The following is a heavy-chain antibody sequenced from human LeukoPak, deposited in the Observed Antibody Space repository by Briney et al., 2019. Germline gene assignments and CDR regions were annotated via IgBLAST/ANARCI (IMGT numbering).Heavy chain of an antibody. CDR3: ARGRDGYNFDY. CDR2: IYTSGST. Sequence: KTPETLSLTCTVSGGSISTYYWNWIRQPAGKGLEWIGRIYTSGSTNYNPSLKSRVTMSVDTSKNQLSLKLSSVTAADTAVYYCARGRDGYNFDYWGQGTLVTVSS. D-gene: IGHD5-24*01. J-gene: IGHJ4*02. CDR1: GGSISTYY. V-gene: IGHV4-4*07.